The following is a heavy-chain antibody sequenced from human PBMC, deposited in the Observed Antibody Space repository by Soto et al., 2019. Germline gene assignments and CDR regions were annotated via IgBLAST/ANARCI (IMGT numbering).Heavy chain of an antibody. CDR2: IYHSGST. D-gene: IGHD6-19*01. CDR1: SGSISSSNW. CDR3: ATPKRSGWYPEGAWFDP. V-gene: IGHV4-4*02. J-gene: IGHJ5*02. Sequence: SETLSLTCAVSSGSISSSNWWSWVRQRPGKGLEWIGEIYHSGSTNYNPSLKSRVTISVDKSKNQFSLKLSSVTAADTAVYYCATPKRSGWYPEGAWFDPWGQGTLVTVSS.